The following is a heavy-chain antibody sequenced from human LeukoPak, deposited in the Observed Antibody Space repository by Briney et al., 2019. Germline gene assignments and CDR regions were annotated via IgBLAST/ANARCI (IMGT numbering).Heavy chain of an antibody. D-gene: IGHD6-19*01. CDR2: ISGSGGST. V-gene: IGHV3-23*01. CDR3: AKGHSSGWSYYYYFYMDV. CDR1: GFTFNTYA. Sequence: GGSLRLSCGASGFTFNTYAMSWVRQAPGKGLEWVSAISGSGGSTNYADSVKGRFTTSRDNSKNTLYLQMNSLRAEDTAVYYCAKGHSSGWSYYYYFYMDVWGKGTTVTVSS. J-gene: IGHJ6*03.